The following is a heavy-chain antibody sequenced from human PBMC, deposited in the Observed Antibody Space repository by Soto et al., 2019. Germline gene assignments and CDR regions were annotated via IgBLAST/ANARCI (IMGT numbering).Heavy chain of an antibody. CDR3: ARPPYDTSGYYPN. CDR1: GFTFSSYA. J-gene: IGHJ4*02. V-gene: IGHV3-30-3*01. Sequence: GGSLRLSCAASGFTFSSYAMHWVRQAPGKGLEWVAAISYDGTDKNYADSVKGRFTISRDNSKNALYVQMNTLRPEDTAVYFCARPPYDTSGYYPNWGRGTLVTVSS. D-gene: IGHD3-22*01. CDR2: ISYDGTDK.